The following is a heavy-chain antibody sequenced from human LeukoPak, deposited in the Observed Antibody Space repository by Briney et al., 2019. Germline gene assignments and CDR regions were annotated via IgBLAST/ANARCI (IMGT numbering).Heavy chain of an antibody. Sequence: GGPLNLPWAALGLIFPNSSLTWSGRPPGRGREGLPSIKHDGSEKYYVDSVRGRFTISRDNTKNSLYLQMSSLRAEDTAVYYCATDRGWRTSGYYLYYFEYWGQGTLVTFSS. J-gene: IGHJ4*02. D-gene: IGHD3-3*01. V-gene: IGHV3-7*01. CDR3: ATDRGWRTSGYYLYYFEY. CDR2: IKHDGSEK. CDR1: GLIFPNSS.